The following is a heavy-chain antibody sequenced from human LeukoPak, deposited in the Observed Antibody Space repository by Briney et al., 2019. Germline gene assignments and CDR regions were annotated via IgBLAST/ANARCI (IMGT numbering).Heavy chain of an antibody. Sequence: ASVKVSCKASGYTFTSYDINWVRQATGQGLEWMGWMNPNSGNTGYAQKFQGRVTMTRNTSISTAYMELSSLRSEDTAVYYCARGIDILTGYYKREYGMDVWGQGTTVTVSS. CDR3: ARGIDILTGYYKREYGMDV. CDR1: GYTFTSYD. V-gene: IGHV1-8*01. CDR2: MNPNSGNT. J-gene: IGHJ6*02. D-gene: IGHD3-9*01.